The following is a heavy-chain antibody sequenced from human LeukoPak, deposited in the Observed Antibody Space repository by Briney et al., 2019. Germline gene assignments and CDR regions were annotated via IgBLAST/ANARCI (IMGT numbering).Heavy chain of an antibody. D-gene: IGHD3-22*01. Sequence: SETLSLTCTVSGGSISSYYWNWIRQPPGKGLEWIGYIYYSGSTNYNPSLKSRVTISADTSKNQFSLKLRSVTAADTAVYYCARQYRPNYYDKWGQGTLVTVSS. CDR1: GGSISSYY. V-gene: IGHV4-59*08. CDR2: IYYSGST. J-gene: IGHJ4*02. CDR3: ARQYRPNYYDK.